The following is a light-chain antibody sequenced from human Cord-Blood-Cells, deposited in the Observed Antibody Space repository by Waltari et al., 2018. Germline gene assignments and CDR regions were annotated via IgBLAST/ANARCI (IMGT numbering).Light chain of an antibody. CDR1: SSDVGGYNY. CDR2: EVS. J-gene: IGLJ1*01. CDR3: SSYTSSSTYV. Sequence: QSALTQPASVSGSPGQSITISCTGTSSDVGGYNYVSWYQQHPGKAPKHMIYEVSNRPAGVSNRFSGSNSGNTASLTISGLQAEDEADYYCSSYTSSSTYVFGTGTKVTVL. V-gene: IGLV2-14*01.